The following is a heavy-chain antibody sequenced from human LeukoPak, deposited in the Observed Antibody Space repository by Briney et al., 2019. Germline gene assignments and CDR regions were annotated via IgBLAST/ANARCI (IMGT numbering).Heavy chain of an antibody. CDR1: GFIFSTYA. Sequence: GGSLRLSCAASGFIFSTYAMQWVRQAPGEGLAWVAVISSDGRNSYYADSVKGRFTISRGSSKNTLYLQMNSLRAEDTAVYYCARDVGRNTVTTEIAYWGQGTLVTVSS. D-gene: IGHD4-11*01. J-gene: IGHJ4*02. CDR2: ISSDGRNS. CDR3: ARDVGRNTVTTEIAY. V-gene: IGHV3-30*04.